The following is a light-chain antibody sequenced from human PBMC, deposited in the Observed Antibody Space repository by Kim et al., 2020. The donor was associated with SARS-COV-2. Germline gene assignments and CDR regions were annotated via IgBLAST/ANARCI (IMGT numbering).Light chain of an antibody. CDR1: QTVNSN. J-gene: IGKJ2*01. Sequence: SGSPGERATLSCRASQTVNSNLVWYQQRPGQAPRLLIYGASTRATGIPARFSGSGAGTEFTLTISSLQSDDFATYYCQQYNSYPYTFGQGTKLEI. V-gene: IGKV3-15*01. CDR2: GAS. CDR3: QQYNSYPYT.